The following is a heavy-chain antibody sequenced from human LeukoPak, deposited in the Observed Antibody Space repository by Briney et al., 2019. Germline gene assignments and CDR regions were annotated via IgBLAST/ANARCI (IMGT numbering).Heavy chain of an antibody. J-gene: IGHJ4*02. CDR1: GVSISTYY. CDR3: ARDKRGYYHFDY. V-gene: IGHV4-59*01. D-gene: IGHD3-22*01. Sequence: SQTLSLTCSVSGVSISTYYWSWIRQPPGKGLEYIAYIYYTGITNYNSSLKSRVTISVDTSKNQFSLKLTSVTAADTAVYYCARDKRGYYHFDYWGQGALVTVSA. CDR2: IYYTGIT.